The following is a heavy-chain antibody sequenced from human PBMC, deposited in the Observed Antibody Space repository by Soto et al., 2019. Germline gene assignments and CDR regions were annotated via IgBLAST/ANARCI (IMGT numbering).Heavy chain of an antibody. Sequence: QVQLVESGGGLVKPGGSLTLSCVASGFTFSDYYMAWIRQTPGKGLEWVSYTSVDGVDRFYADSAKGRFTISRDNARKSLSLQMNSLRDEDTAVYYCARPNGESMRYYHGMDVWGQGTTVIVSS. CDR3: ARPNGESMRYYHGMDV. CDR1: GFTFSDYY. J-gene: IGHJ6*02. D-gene: IGHD3-10*01. V-gene: IGHV3-11*01. CDR2: TSVDGVDR.